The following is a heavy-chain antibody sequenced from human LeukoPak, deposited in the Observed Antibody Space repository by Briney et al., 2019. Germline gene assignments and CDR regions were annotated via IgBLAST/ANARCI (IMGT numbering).Heavy chain of an antibody. J-gene: IGHJ4*02. V-gene: IGHV1-2*02. D-gene: IGHD6-13*01. Sequence: GASVKVSCKAAGYTFTDYLMHWVRQAPGQGLEWMGWITPNSGGTNYAQKFQGRVTMTRDTSISTAYMELNRLTSDDTAVYYCTRPAATGHFDSWGQGTLVTVSS. CDR1: GYTFTDYL. CDR2: ITPNSGGT. CDR3: TRPAATGHFDS.